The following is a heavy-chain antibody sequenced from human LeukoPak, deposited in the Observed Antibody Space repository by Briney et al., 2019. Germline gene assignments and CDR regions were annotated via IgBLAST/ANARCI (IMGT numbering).Heavy chain of an antibody. CDR3: ARGGATLWRGYFDY. Sequence: SETLSLTCTVSGGSISSYYWSWIRQPPGEGLEWIGYIYYSGSTNYNPSLKSRVTISVDTSKNQFSLKLSSVTAADTAVYYCARGGATLWRGYFDYWGQGTLVTVSS. D-gene: IGHD3-3*01. CDR2: IYYSGST. J-gene: IGHJ4*02. V-gene: IGHV4-59*01. CDR1: GGSISSYY.